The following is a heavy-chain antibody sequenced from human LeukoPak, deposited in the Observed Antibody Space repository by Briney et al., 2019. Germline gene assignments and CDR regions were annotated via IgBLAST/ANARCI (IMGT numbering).Heavy chain of an antibody. CDR3: ARVDIVLMVYAT. Sequence: ASVKVSCKASGYTFTSYGISWVRQAPGQGLEWMGWTSAYNGNTNYAQKLQGRVTMTTDTSTSTAYMELRSLRSDDTAVYYCARVDIVLMVYATWGQGTLVTVSS. CDR1: GYTFTSYG. CDR2: TSAYNGNT. V-gene: IGHV1-18*01. J-gene: IGHJ5*02. D-gene: IGHD2-8*01.